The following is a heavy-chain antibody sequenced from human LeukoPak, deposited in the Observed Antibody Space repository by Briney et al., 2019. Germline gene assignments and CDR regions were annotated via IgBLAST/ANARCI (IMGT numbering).Heavy chain of an antibody. CDR3: ARDTPSGAFDI. J-gene: IGHJ3*02. D-gene: IGHD2-15*01. Sequence: GGSLRLSCAASGFTFSSYCMHWVRQASGKGLVWVSRINSDGSSTSYADSVKGRFTISRDNAKNTLYLQMNSLRAEDTAVYYCARDTPSGAFDIWGQGTMVTVSS. CDR2: INSDGSST. CDR1: GFTFSSYC. V-gene: IGHV3-74*01.